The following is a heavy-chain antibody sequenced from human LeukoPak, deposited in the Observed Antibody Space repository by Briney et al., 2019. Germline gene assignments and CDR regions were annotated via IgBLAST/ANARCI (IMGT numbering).Heavy chain of an antibody. CDR3: TTGITMVRGVIHAVDY. Sequence: AGGSLRLSCAASGFTFSNAWMSWVRQAPGKGLEWVGRIKSKTDGGTTDYAAPVKGRFTISRDDSKNTLYLQMNSLKTEDTAVYYCTTGITMVRGVIHAVDYWGQGTLVTVSS. V-gene: IGHV3-15*01. CDR1: GFTFSNAW. CDR2: IKSKTDGGTT. J-gene: IGHJ4*02. D-gene: IGHD3-10*01.